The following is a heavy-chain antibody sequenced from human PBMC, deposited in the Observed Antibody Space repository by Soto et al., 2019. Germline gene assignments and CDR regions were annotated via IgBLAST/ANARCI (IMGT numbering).Heavy chain of an antibody. Sequence: EVQLVESGGGLVKPGGSLRLSCAASGFTFSSYSMNWVRQAPGKGLEWVSSISSSGSTIYYADSVKGRFTISRDNAKNSLYLQMNSLRAEDTAVYYCARGLRITMVRGVISGFWGQGTLVTVSS. J-gene: IGHJ4*02. V-gene: IGHV3-21*01. D-gene: IGHD3-10*01. CDR1: GFTFSSYS. CDR3: ARGLRITMVRGVISGF. CDR2: ISSSGSTI.